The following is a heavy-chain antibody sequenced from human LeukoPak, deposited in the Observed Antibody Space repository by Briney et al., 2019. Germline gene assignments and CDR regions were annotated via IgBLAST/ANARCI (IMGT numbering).Heavy chain of an antibody. CDR3: ARGVGYCSSTSCRYYYYGMDV. V-gene: IGHV4-61*01. D-gene: IGHD2-2*01. CDR1: GGSISSSSSIC. J-gene: IGHJ6*02. Sequence: SETLSLTCAVSGGSISSSSSICWTWVRQPPGKGLEWIGYIYYSGSTNYNPSLKSRVTISVDTSKNQFSLKLSSVTAADTAVYYCARGVGYCSSTSCRYYYYGMDVWGQGTTVTVSS. CDR2: IYYSGST.